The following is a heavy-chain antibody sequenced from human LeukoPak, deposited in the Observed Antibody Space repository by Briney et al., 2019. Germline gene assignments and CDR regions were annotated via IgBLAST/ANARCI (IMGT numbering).Heavy chain of an antibody. CDR3: AKDQLEGLAAAGTSNWFDP. D-gene: IGHD6-13*01. Sequence: GSLRLSCAASGFTFDDYAMHWVRQAPGKGLEWVSLISGDGGSTYYADSVKGRFTISRDNSKNSLYLQMNSLRTEDTALYYCAKDQLEGLAAAGTSNWFDPWGQGTLVTVSS. V-gene: IGHV3-43*02. CDR1: GFTFDDYA. CDR2: ISGDGGST. J-gene: IGHJ5*02.